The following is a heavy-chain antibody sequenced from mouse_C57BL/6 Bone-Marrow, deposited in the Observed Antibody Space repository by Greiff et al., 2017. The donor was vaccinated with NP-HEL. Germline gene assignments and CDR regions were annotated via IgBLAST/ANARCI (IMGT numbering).Heavy chain of an antibody. Sequence: QVQLQQSDAELVKPGASVKISCKVSGYTFTDHTIHWMKQRPEQGLEWIGYIYPRDGSTKYNEKFKGKATLTAHKSSSTAYMQLNSLTSEDSAVYFCARSGSYYYGSSPYFDYWGQGTTLTVSS. CDR3: ARSGSYYYGSSPYFDY. CDR2: IYPRDGST. CDR1: GYTFTDHT. V-gene: IGHV1-78*01. D-gene: IGHD1-1*01. J-gene: IGHJ2*01.